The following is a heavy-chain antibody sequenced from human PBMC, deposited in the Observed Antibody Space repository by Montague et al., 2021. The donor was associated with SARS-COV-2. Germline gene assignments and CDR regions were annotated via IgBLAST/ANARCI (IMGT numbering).Heavy chain of an antibody. Sequence: SETLSLTCTVSGGSIKSSSYYWGRIRQPPGKGLEWIGSINYSGSTYHNPSLRSRVTIAVDTSKNPFTLKLSTATAAATDVYYCARHRITIFLGRMFDYWGQGTLVTVSS. CDR3: ARHRITIFLGRMFDY. CDR2: INYSGST. CDR1: GGSIKSSSYY. J-gene: IGHJ4*02. V-gene: IGHV4-39*01. D-gene: IGHD3-9*01.